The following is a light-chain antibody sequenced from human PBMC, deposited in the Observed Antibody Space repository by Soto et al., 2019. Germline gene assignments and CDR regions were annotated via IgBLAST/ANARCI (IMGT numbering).Light chain of an antibody. CDR2: VAS. CDR1: QGISNY. Sequence: DIQMTQSPSSLSASVGDRVTITCRASQGISNYLAWYQQQPGKVPKLLIYVASTLQSGVPSRFSGSGSGTDFNLTISSLQPEDVPTYYCQKYNSAPWTFGQGTKVEIK. J-gene: IGKJ1*01. V-gene: IGKV1-27*01. CDR3: QKYNSAPWT.